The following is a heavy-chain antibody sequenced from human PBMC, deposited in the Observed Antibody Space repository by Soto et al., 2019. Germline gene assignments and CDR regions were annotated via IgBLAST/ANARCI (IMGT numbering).Heavy chain of an antibody. CDR2: IIPIFGTA. Sequence: SVKVSCKASGGTFSNYAISWVRQAPGQGLEWMGGIIPIFGTANYAQKFQGRVTITADESTSTAYMELSSLRSEDTAMYYCDIQLWLTVNWFDPWGQGTLVTVSS. J-gene: IGHJ5*02. D-gene: IGHD5-18*01. CDR3: DIQLWLTVNWFDP. V-gene: IGHV1-69*13. CDR1: GGTFSNYA.